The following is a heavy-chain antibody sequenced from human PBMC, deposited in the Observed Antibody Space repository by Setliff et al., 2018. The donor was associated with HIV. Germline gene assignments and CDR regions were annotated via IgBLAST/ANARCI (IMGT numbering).Heavy chain of an antibody. Sequence: PGGSLRLSCAASGFTFTDYWMHWVRQVPGQGLVWVSRINVDGSSISYADSVKGRFTISRDNAKNTLFLQMNSLRAEDTAVYYCARLPQDVRSSIDFWGQGTLV. CDR1: GFTFTDYW. CDR3: ARLPQDVRSSIDF. J-gene: IGHJ4*02. V-gene: IGHV3-74*01. D-gene: IGHD6-6*01. CDR2: INVDGSSI.